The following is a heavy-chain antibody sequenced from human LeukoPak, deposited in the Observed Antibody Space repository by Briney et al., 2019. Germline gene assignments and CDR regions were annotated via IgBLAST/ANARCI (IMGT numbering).Heavy chain of an antibody. CDR3: AGGGYGCG. D-gene: IGHD5-12*01. V-gene: IGHV1-24*01. CDR2: FDPEDGET. J-gene: IGHJ4*02. CDR1: GGTFSSYA. Sequence: GASVKVSCKASGGTFSSYAISWVRQAPGQGLEWMGGFDPEDGETIYAQKFQGRVTLTEDTSTDTAYMELSSLRSEDTAVYYCAGGGYGCGWGQGTLVTVSS.